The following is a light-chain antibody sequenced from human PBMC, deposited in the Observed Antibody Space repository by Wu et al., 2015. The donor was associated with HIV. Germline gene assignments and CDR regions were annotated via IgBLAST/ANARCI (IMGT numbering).Light chain of an antibody. J-gene: IGKJ1*01. Sequence: DIQMTQSPSSLSASVGDRVTIACRASQSISSYLNWYQQKPGKAPKLLIYAASSLQSGVPSRFSGSGSGTDFTLTISSLQPEDFAVYYCQQYGSSPWTFGQRTKVEIK. CDR3: QQYGSSPWT. CDR1: QSISSY. CDR2: AAS. V-gene: IGKV1-39*01.